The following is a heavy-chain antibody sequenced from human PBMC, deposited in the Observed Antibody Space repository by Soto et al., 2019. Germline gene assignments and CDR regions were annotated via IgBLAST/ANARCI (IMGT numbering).Heavy chain of an antibody. CDR2: IIPIFGTA. J-gene: IGHJ4*02. CDR3: ARGRRFDGDYLFPY. CDR1: GGTFSSYA. Sequence: QVQLVQSGAEVKKPGSSVKVSCKASGGTFSSYAISRVRQAPGQGLEWMGGIIPIFGTANYAQKFQGRVTITADESTSTAYMELSSLRSEDTAVYYCARGRRFDGDYLFPYWGQGTLVTVSS. V-gene: IGHV1-69*01. D-gene: IGHD4-17*01.